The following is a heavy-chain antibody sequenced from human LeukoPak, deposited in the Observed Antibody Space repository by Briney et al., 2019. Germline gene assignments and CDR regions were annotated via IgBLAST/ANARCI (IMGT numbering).Heavy chain of an antibody. CDR1: GYTFTGYY. J-gene: IGHJ5*02. CDR2: INPNSGGT. V-gene: IGHV1-2*02. D-gene: IGHD2-2*02. CDR3: ARDGGDCSSTSCYTALDP. Sequence: GASVKVSCKASGYTFTGYYMHWVRQAPGQGLEWMGWINPNSGGTNYAQEFQGRVTMTRDTSISTAYMELSRLRSDDTAVYYCARDGGDCSSTSCYTALDPWGQGTLVTVSS.